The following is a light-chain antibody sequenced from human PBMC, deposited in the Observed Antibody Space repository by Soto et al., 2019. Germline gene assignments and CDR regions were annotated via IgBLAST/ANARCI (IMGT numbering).Light chain of an antibody. V-gene: IGLV2-11*01. J-gene: IGLJ1*01. CDR2: DVS. CDR1: SSDVGGYNY. CDR3: CSYAGSYYV. Sequence: QSVLTQPRSVSGSPGQSVAISCTGTSSDVGGYNYVSWYQQHPDKAPKLMISDVSTRPSGVPDRFSGSKSGNTASLTISGLQAEDEADYYCCSYAGSYYVFGTGTKVTVL.